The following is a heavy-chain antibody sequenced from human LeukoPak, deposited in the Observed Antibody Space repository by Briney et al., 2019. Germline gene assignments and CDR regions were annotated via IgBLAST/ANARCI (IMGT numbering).Heavy chain of an antibody. D-gene: IGHD3-10*02. J-gene: IGHJ4*02. CDR3: VRYVRSWGTFDY. CDR1: GGSISSGSYY. Sequence: SETLSLTCTVSGGSISSGSYYWSWIRQPAGKGLEWIGRVYTSGSTNYNPSLKSRVNISVDTSKNQFSLKMSSVTAADTAVYYCVRYVRSWGTFDYWGQGTLVTVSS. CDR2: VYTSGST. V-gene: IGHV4-61*02.